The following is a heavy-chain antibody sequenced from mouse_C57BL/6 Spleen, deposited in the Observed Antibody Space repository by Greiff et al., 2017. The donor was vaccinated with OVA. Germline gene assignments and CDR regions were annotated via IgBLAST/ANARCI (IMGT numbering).Heavy chain of an antibody. CDR1: GYTFTSYW. J-gene: IGHJ3*01. D-gene: IGHD2-4*01. CDR2: IDPSDSYT. Sequence: QVQLQQSGAELVMPGASVKLSCKASGYTFTSYWMHWVKQRPGQGLEWIGEIDPSDSYTNYNQKFKGKSTLTVDKSSSTASMQLSSLTSEDSAVDYWARSDYDGGFADWGKGTLVTVSA. CDR3: ARSDYDGGFAD. V-gene: IGHV1-69*01.